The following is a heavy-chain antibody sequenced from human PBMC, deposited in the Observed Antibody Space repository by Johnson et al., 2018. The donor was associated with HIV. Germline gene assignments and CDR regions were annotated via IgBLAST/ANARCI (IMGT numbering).Heavy chain of an antibody. CDR2: ISSSGSTI. CDR1: GFTFSNYD. D-gene: IGHD3-22*01. V-gene: IGHV3-48*03. Sequence: VQLVESGGGLVQPGGSLRLSCAASGFTFSNYDMHWVRQATGKGLEWVSYISSSGSTIYYADSVKGRFTISRDNAKNSLYLQMNSLRAEDTAVYYCARDLRDSSGYYLWAFDSWGQGTMVTVSS. CDR3: ARDLRDSSGYYLWAFDS. J-gene: IGHJ3*02.